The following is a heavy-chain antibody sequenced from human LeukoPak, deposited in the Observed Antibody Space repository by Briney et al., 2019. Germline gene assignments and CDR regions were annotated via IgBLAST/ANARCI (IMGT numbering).Heavy chain of an antibody. CDR3: ARDPYSSGWYYFDY. D-gene: IGHD6-19*01. Sequence: ASVKVSCKASGYTFTSYGISWVRQAAGQGLEWMGWISAYNGNTNYAQKLQGRVTMTTDTSTSTAYMELRSLRSDDTAVYYCARDPYSSGWYYFDYWGREPWSPSPQ. V-gene: IGHV1-18*04. CDR2: ISAYNGNT. CDR1: GYTFTSYG. J-gene: IGHJ4*02.